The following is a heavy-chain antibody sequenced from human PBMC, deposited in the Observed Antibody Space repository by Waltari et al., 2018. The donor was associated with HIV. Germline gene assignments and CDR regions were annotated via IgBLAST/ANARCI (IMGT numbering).Heavy chain of an antibody. D-gene: IGHD6-13*01. J-gene: IGHJ4*02. CDR1: GYTFTNFG. CDR2: IYSDNA. V-gene: IGHV1-18*01. CDR3: ARVAAARQVDF. Sequence: QVQLVQSGGEVRKPGASVKVSCKTSGYTFTNFGLSWVRQTPGQGLEWMGWIYSDNANYAQKLHGRVTMSTEASTSSAYMELRNLRSDDTAMYYCARVAAARQVDFWGQGTLVAVSS.